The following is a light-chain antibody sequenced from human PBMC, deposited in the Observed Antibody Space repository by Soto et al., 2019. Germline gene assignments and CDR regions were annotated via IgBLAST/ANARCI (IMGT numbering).Light chain of an antibody. CDR3: LQDRNYPRT. CDR1: QDIRHE. V-gene: IGKV1-6*01. CDR2: GAS. Sequence: AIQMTQSTSSLSASVGDRVTITCRASQDIRHELGWYQQRPGKAPKALIYGASNLQSGVPSRFSGSGFGTDFTLTISRLQPEDFATYYCLQDRNYPRTFGQGTKVESK. J-gene: IGKJ1*01.